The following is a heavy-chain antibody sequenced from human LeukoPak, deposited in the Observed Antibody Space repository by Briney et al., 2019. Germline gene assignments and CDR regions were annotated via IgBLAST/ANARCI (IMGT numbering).Heavy chain of an antibody. CDR1: GFTFSSYG. J-gene: IGHJ3*02. Sequence: GGSLRLSCAASGFTFSSYGVRWVRQAPGKGLEWVAVISYDGSNKYYADSVKGRFTISRDNSKNTLYLQMNSLRAEDTAVYYCAKDPYYYDSSGYGPDDAFDIWGQGTMVTVSS. CDR3: AKDPYYYDSSGYGPDDAFDI. D-gene: IGHD3-22*01. CDR2: ISYDGSNK. V-gene: IGHV3-30*18.